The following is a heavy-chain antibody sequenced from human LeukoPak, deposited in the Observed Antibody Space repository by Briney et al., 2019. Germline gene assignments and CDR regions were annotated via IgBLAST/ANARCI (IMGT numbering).Heavy chain of an antibody. J-gene: IGHJ6*04. D-gene: IGHD3-10*01. CDR2: INHSGST. V-gene: IGHV4-34*01. CDR1: GGSFSGYY. Sequence: SETLSLTCAVYGGSFSGYYWSWIRQPPGKGLEWIGEINHSGSTNYYPSLKSRVTISVDTSKNQFSLKLSSVTAADTAVYYCARVEGKEVRGVIVYYYYYGMDVWGKGTTVTVSS. CDR3: ARVEGKEVRGVIVYYYYYGMDV.